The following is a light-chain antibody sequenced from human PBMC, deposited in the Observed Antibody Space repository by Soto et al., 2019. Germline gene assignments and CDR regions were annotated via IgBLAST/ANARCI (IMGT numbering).Light chain of an antibody. CDR2: DVS. J-gene: IGLJ2*01. CDR3: SSYTSTSAVL. Sequence: QSALTQPASVSGSPGQSVTISCTGTSSDVGAYNYISWYQHHPGKAPTVMIYDVSSRPSGVSNRFSGSKSGNTASLTISGLQAEDKAYYYCSSYTSTSAVLFGGGTKLTVL. CDR1: SSDVGAYNY. V-gene: IGLV2-14*03.